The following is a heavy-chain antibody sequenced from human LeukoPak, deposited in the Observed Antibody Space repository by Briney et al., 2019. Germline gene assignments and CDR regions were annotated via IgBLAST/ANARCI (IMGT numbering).Heavy chain of an antibody. D-gene: IGHD6-19*01. CDR3: ARGIYSSGWYWLDP. J-gene: IGHJ5*02. CDR1: GGSISSYY. Sequence: SETLSLTCTVSGGSISSYYWSWIRLAAGKGLEWIGRIYTSGGTNCNPSLKSRVTMSVDTSKNQFSLNLSSVTPADTAVYYCARGIYSSGWYWLDPWGQGILVTVSS. CDR2: IYTSGGT. V-gene: IGHV4-4*07.